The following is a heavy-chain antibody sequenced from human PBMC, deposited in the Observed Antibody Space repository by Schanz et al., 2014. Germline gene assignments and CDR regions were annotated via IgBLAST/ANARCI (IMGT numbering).Heavy chain of an antibody. Sequence: QGQLVESGGGVVQPGRSLRLSCAASGFTFSDHYMDWVRQAPGKGLEWVSHISGSSIHKNYADSVKGRFSISRDNGETSVYLQINSLRVEDTAVYYCARFLARYQYYGVDVWGQGTTVIVSS. D-gene: IGHD3-3*01. CDR2: ISGSSIHK. V-gene: IGHV3-11*05. J-gene: IGHJ6*02. CDR3: ARFLARYQYYGVDV. CDR1: GFTFSDHY.